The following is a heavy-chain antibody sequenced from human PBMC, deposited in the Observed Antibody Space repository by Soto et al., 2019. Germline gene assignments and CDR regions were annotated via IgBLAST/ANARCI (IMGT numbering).Heavy chain of an antibody. V-gene: IGHV3-7*01. CDR2: IKQDGSDK. CDR3: ARVRTPFKYYFDY. J-gene: IGHJ4*02. Sequence: EVQLVESGGGLVQPGGSLRLSCAASGFTFSSYWMSWVRQAPGKGLEWVANIKQDGSDKYYVDSVKGRFTITRDNAKNSLYLQMNSLRAEDTDVYYCARVRTPFKYYFDYWGQGTLVTVSS. CDR1: GFTFSSYW.